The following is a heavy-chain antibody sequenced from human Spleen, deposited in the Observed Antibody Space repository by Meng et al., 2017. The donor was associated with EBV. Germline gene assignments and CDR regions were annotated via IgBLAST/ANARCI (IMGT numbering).Heavy chain of an antibody. CDR2: ISAYNGDT. Sequence: QVQLVQSGTEVKKPGXSVKVSCKASGYTFTKYGISWVRQAPGQGLEYMGWISAYNGDTNYAQNLQGRVTMTKDTSTSTAYMELRSLRSDDTAVYYCARDPSNSNGWRLLFDFWGPGTLVTVSS. CDR3: ARDPSNSNGWRLLFDF. CDR1: GYTFTKYG. J-gene: IGHJ4*02. D-gene: IGHD6-19*01. V-gene: IGHV1-18*01.